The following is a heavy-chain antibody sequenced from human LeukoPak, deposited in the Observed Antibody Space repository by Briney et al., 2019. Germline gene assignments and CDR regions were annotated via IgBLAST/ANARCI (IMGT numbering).Heavy chain of an antibody. J-gene: IGHJ4*02. V-gene: IGHV3-23*01. CDR1: GFTFSSYA. CDR3: AKGGGGYYDSSGYYYVGYYFDY. D-gene: IGHD3-22*01. Sequence: GGSLRLSCAASGFTFSSYAMSWVRQAPGKGLEWVSAISGSGGSTYYADSVKGRFTISRDNSKNTLYLQMNSLRAEDTAVYYCAKGGGGYYDSSGYYYVGYYFDYWGQGTLVTVSS. CDR2: ISGSGGST.